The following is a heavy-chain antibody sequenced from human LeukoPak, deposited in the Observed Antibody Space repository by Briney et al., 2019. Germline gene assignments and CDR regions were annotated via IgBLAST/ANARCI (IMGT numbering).Heavy chain of an antibody. J-gene: IGHJ3*02. Sequence: GGSLRLSCAASGFTFSSYGMHWVRQAPGKGLEWVAVISYDGSNKYYADSVKGRFTISRDNSKNTLYLQMNSLRAEDTAVYYCAKPLVIVVAGFDAFDIWGQGTMVTVSS. CDR2: ISYDGSNK. CDR1: GFTFSSYG. V-gene: IGHV3-30*18. D-gene: IGHD6-19*01. CDR3: AKPLVIVVAGFDAFDI.